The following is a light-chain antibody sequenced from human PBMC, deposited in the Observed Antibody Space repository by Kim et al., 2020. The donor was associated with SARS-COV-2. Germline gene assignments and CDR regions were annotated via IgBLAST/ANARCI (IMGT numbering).Light chain of an antibody. Sequence: PGQTARITCSADVLPKQYAYWYQQKPGQAPIRMIYRDSEKPLGIPERFSGSSSGTTVTLTISGVQAEDEADYYCQSADISGSIRVFGGGTQLTVL. CDR2: RDS. J-gene: IGLJ3*02. CDR3: QSADISGSIRV. V-gene: IGLV3-25*03. CDR1: VLPKQY.